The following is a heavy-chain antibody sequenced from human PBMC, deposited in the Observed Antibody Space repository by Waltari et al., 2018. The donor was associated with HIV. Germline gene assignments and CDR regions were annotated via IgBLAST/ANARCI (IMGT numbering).Heavy chain of an antibody. D-gene: IGHD1-26*01. Sequence: QVQLQESGPGLVKPSGTLSLTCAVSGGSISSSNWWSWIRQPPGKGLEWIGEIYHSGSTNYNPSLKSRVTISVDKSKNQFSLKLSSVTAADTAVYYCAREGSGSYKLVAFDIWGQGTMVTVSS. CDR3: AREGSGSYKLVAFDI. V-gene: IGHV4-4*02. J-gene: IGHJ3*02. CDR2: IYHSGST. CDR1: GGSISSSNW.